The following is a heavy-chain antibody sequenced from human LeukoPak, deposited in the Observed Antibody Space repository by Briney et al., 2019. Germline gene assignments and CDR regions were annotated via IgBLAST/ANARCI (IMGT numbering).Heavy chain of an antibody. D-gene: IGHD6-6*01. CDR2: INTDGSEG. Sequence: GGSLRLSCAVSGFTFSGFWMSWSRQAPGKGLEWVASINTDGSEGYYADVVKGRFTISRDNAKNSLYLQINSLRAEDTAVYYCARSSYSSSSSVWGQGTMVTVSS. J-gene: IGHJ3*01. V-gene: IGHV3-7*03. CDR1: GFTFSGFW. CDR3: ARSSYSSSSSV.